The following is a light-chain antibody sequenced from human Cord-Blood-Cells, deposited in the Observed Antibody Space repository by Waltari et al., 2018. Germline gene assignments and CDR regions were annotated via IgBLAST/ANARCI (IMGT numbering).Light chain of an antibody. CDR1: SSDVGGYNY. CDR3: SSYAGSNNWV. V-gene: IGLV2-8*01. Sequence: QSALTQPPSASGSPGQSVTISCPGTSSDVGGYNYVSWYQQHPAKAPNLMIYGVSKRPSGVPDRFSGSKSGNTASLTVSGLQAEDEADYYCSSYAGSNNWVFGGGTKLTVL. CDR2: GVS. J-gene: IGLJ3*02.